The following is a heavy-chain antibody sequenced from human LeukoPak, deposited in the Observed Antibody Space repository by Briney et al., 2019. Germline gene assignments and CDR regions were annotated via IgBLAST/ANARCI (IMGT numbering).Heavy chain of an antibody. CDR3: AGGTTMTPFDH. CDR2: IYYSGST. D-gene: IGHD4-17*01. Sequence: ETLSLTCTVSGGSITGYYWNWIRQPPGKGLEWIAYIYYSGSTNYNPSLKSRVTISVDTSKKQFFLKLSSVTAADTAVYYCAGGTTMTPFDHWGQGTLVTVSS. V-gene: IGHV4-59*01. CDR1: GGSITGYY. J-gene: IGHJ4*02.